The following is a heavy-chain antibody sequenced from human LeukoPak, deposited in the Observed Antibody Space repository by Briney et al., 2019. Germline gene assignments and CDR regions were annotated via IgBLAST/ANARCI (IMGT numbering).Heavy chain of an antibody. V-gene: IGHV3-48*03. J-gene: IGHJ6*04. Sequence: GGSLRLSCAASGFTFSSYEMNWVRQAPGKGLEWVSYISSSGSTIYYADSVKGRFTISRDNSKNTLYLQMNSLRAEDTAVYYCAKEGANYYDSSGYTLGMDVWGKGTTVTVSS. CDR1: GFTFSSYE. CDR3: AKEGANYYDSSGYTLGMDV. D-gene: IGHD3-22*01. CDR2: ISSSGSTI.